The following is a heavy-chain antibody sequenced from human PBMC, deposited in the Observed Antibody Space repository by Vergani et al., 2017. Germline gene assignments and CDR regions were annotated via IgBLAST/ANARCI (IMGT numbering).Heavy chain of an antibody. CDR3: ARGGQQLVKGYGMDV. V-gene: IGHV3-21*01. CDR1: GFTFSSYS. D-gene: IGHD6-13*01. J-gene: IGHJ6*02. CDR2: ISSSSSYI. Sequence: EVQLVESGGGLVKPGGSLRLSCAASGFTFSSYSMNWVRQAPGKGLEWVSSISSSSSYIYYADSVKGRFTISRDNAKNSLYLQMNSLRAEDTAVYYCARGGQQLVKGYGMDVWGQGTTVTVSS.